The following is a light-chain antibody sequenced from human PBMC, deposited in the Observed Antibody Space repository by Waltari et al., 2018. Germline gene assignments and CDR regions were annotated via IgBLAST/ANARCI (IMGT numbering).Light chain of an antibody. CDR3: LQDYIYPWT. CDR2: AAS. J-gene: IGKJ1*01. CDR1: TVIRND. V-gene: IGKV1-6*01. Sequence: AIQMPHSPSSLSASLRVTFTITSRASTVIRNDLGWYQRKPGKAPKVLIYAASSLQSGVPSRFSGSGSGTDFTLTISSLQPDDFATYYCLQDYIYPWTFGQGTKVEIK.